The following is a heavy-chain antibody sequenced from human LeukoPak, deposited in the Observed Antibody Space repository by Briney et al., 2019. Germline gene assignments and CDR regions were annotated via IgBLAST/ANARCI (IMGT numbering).Heavy chain of an antibody. V-gene: IGHV4-34*01. J-gene: IGHJ4*02. CDR2: INHSGST. D-gene: IGHD3-10*01. CDR1: GGSFSGYY. CDR3: ASAYGSGSSIYYIDY. Sequence: PSETLSLTCAVYGGSFSGYYWSWIRQPPGKGLEWIGEINHSGSTNYNPSLKSRVTISVDTSKNQFSLKLSSVTAADTAVYYCASAYGSGSSIYYIDYWGQGTLVTVSS.